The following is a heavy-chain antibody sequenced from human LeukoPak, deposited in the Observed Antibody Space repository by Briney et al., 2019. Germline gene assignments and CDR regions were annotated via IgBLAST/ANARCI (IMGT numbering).Heavy chain of an antibody. CDR3: ARAITIFGVVTRVSWFDP. CDR1: GFTFSSYS. D-gene: IGHD3-3*01. CDR2: ISSSSSYI. V-gene: IGHV3-21*01. J-gene: IGHJ5*02. Sequence: GGSLRLSCAASGFTFSSYSMNWVRQAPGKGLEWVSSISSSSSYIYYADSVKGRFTISRDNAKNSLYLQMNSLRAEDTAVYYCARAITIFGVVTRVSWFDPWGQGTLVTVSS.